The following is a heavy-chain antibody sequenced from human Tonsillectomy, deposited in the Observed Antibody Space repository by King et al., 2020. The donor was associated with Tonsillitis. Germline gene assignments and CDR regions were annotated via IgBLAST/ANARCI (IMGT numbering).Heavy chain of an antibody. J-gene: IGHJ6*02. D-gene: IGHD6-13*01. Sequence: QLVQSGAEVKKPGSSVKVSCKASGGTFSSNGLTWVRQAPGQGLEWMGGIIPIFGTTNYAQKFQGRFTISADKVTSTAYMELSILKSDDTAVYYCASPREQLVRDYYYNGLDVWGQGTPVTVSS. CDR2: IIPIFGTT. CDR1: GGTFSSNG. V-gene: IGHV1-69*06. CDR3: ASPREQLVRDYYYNGLDV.